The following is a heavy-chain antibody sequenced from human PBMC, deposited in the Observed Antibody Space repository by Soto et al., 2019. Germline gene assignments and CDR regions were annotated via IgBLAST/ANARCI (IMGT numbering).Heavy chain of an antibody. Sequence: VASVKVSCKASGYTFTGYYMHWVRQAPGQGLEWMGWINPNSGGTNYAQKFQGRVTMTRDTSISTAYMELSRLRSDDTAVYYCARIAGIAARRVYYYYYGMDVWGQGTTVTVSS. CDR2: INPNSGGT. D-gene: IGHD6-6*01. CDR1: GYTFTGYY. J-gene: IGHJ6*02. CDR3: ARIAGIAARRVYYYYYGMDV. V-gene: IGHV1-2*02.